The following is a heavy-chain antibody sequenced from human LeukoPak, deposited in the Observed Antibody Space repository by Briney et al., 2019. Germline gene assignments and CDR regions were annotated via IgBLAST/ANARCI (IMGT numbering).Heavy chain of an antibody. V-gene: IGHV4-30-4*02. CDR1: GGSISSGDYY. CDR2: IYYSGST. J-gene: IGHJ4*02. Sequence: PSETLSLTCTVSGGSISSGDYYWSWIRQPPGKGLEWIGYIYYSGSTYYNPSLKSRVTISVDTSKNQFSLKLSSVTAADTAVYYCARESMSPQGPYFDYWGQGTLVTVSS. CDR3: ARESMSPQGPYFDY. D-gene: IGHD2/OR15-2a*01.